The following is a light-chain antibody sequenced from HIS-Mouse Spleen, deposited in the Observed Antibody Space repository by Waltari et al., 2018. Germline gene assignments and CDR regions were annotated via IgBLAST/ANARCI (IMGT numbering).Light chain of an antibody. J-gene: IGLJ3*02. Sequence: QSVLTQPASASGTPGQRVTLSCSGSSSNLGSNHVYWYQQPPGTAPKLLIYRNNQRPSGVPDRFSGSKSCTSASLASSGLRSEDEADYYCAAWDDSLSGPVFGGGTKLTVL. CDR1: SSNLGSNH. CDR3: AAWDDSLSGPV. CDR2: RNN. V-gene: IGLV1-47*01.